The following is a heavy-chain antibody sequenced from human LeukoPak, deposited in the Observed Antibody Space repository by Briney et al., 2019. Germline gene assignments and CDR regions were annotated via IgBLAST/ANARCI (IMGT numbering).Heavy chain of an antibody. V-gene: IGHV1-46*01. J-gene: IGHJ4*02. CDR3: ARETAKVHDY. CDR1: GYTFTSNY. D-gene: IGHD4/OR15-4a*01. CDR2: IYPRDGST. Sequence: ASVKVSCKASGYTFTSNYIHWVRQAPGQGLEWMGMIYPRDGSTSYAQKFQGRVTVTRDTSISTAYMELSRLRSDDTAVYYCARETAKVHDYWGQGTLVTVSS.